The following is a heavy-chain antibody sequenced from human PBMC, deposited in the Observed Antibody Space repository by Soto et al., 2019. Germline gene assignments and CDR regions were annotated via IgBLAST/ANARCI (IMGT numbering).Heavy chain of an antibody. CDR2: ISGSGGST. V-gene: IGHV3-23*01. CDR3: AKAAIVGVTRPPRYFDY. J-gene: IGHJ4*02. Sequence: GGSLRLSCAASGFTFSSYAMSWVRQAPGKGLEWVSAISGSGGSTYYADSVKGRFTISRDNSKNTLYLQMNSLRAEDTAVYYCAKAAIVGVTRPPRYFDYWGQGTLVTVSS. CDR1: GFTFSSYA. D-gene: IGHD1-26*01.